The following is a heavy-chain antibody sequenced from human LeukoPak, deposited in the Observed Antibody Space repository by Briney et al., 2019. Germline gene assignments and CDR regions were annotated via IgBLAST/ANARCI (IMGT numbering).Heavy chain of an antibody. CDR3: ARTNVYYYDSSDYYPCFDY. CDR1: GYTFTNYY. CDR2: ISAYNGNT. D-gene: IGHD3-22*01. V-gene: IGHV1-18*04. Sequence: ASVKVSCKASGYTFTNYYMRWVRQAPGQGLEWMGWISAYNGNTNYAQKLQGRVTMTTDTSTSTAYMELRSLRSDDTAVYYCARTNVYYYDSSDYYPCFDYWGQRTLVTVSS. J-gene: IGHJ4*02.